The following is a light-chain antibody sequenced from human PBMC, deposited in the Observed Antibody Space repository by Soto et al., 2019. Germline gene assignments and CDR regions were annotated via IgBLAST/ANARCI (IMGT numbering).Light chain of an antibody. CDR3: QQYNSWPPYT. CDR1: QSVSSN. CDR2: GAS. J-gene: IGKJ2*01. Sequence: EIVMTQSPATLSVSPGERATLSCRASQSVSSNLAWYQQKPGQAPRLLIYGASTRAIGIPARFSGSGSGTAFTLSISSLQSEDFAVYYCQQYNSWPPYTFGQGTKLEIK. V-gene: IGKV3-15*01.